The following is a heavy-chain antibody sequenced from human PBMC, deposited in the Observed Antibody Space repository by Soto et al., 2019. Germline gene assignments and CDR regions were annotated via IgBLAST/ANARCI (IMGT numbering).Heavy chain of an antibody. V-gene: IGHV4-59*01. D-gene: IGHD3-16*01. CDR3: ARAQGVYGMDV. CDR2: IYYSGST. CDR1: GASISSYY. J-gene: IGHJ6*02. Sequence: SETLSLTCTVSGASISSYYWSWIRQPPGKGLEWIGYIYYSGSTNYNPSLKSRVTISVDTSKNQFSLKLSSVTAADTAVYYCARAQGVYGMDVWGQGTTVTVSS.